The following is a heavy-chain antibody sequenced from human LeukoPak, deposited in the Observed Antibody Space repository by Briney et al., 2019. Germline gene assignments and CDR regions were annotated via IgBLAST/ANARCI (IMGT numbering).Heavy chain of an antibody. CDR1: GGSVSSDSYY. Sequence: SETLSLTCTVSGGSVSSDSYYWSWIRQPPGKGLEWIGYIYYSGSTNYNPSLKSRVTISLDTSKKQFSLKLTSLTAADTAFYYCARYGMAAEGIWWFDPWGQGTLVTVSS. CDR2: IYYSGST. D-gene: IGHD6-13*01. CDR3: ARYGMAAEGIWWFDP. J-gene: IGHJ5*02. V-gene: IGHV4-61*01.